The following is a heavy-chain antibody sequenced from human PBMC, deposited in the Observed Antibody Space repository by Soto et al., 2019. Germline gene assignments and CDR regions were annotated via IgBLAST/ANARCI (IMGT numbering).Heavy chain of an antibody. CDR3: ARDLGSIWLRAYNIDV. Sequence: QVQLVQSGAEVKKPGASVKVSCKASGYTFTSYSITWVRQAPGQGLEWMGWISGYNGNTNYAQKLQGRDTMTTDTSTSTVYMELRRLTTDDTAVYYCARDLGSIWLRAYNIDVWGQGNTVTVSS. J-gene: IGHJ6*02. CDR2: ISGYNGNT. CDR1: GYTFTSYS. D-gene: IGHD3-9*01. V-gene: IGHV1-18*01.